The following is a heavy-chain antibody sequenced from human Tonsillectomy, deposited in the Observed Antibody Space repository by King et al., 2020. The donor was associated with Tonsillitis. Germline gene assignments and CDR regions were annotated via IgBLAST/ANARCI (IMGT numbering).Heavy chain of an antibody. V-gene: IGHV3-7*01. CDR3: SRDLGRSGYYEE. Sequence: EVQLVESGGDLVQPGGSLRLSCAASGFIFSNYWMTWVRQAPGKGLEWVANIRDDGGDTYYVDSVKGRFTISRDNAKNSLFLQMNSLRGEDTAVYYCSRDLGRSGYYEEWGQGTLVTVSS. CDR2: IRDDGGDT. CDR1: GFIFSNYW. D-gene: IGHD3-3*01. J-gene: IGHJ4*02.